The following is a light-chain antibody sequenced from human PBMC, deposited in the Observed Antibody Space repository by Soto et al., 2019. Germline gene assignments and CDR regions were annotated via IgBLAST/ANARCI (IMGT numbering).Light chain of an antibody. V-gene: IGKV1-39*01. CDR1: QSISNY. Sequence: DMEMTQSPSSLSASVGDRVTITCRASQSISNYLNWYQHKPGKVPKLLIYAASSLQSGVPTRFSGRGSGTDFPLTINSLQPEDFATYYCQQSYGTPLPFGGGTKIEIK. CDR3: QQSYGTPLP. J-gene: IGKJ4*01. CDR2: AAS.